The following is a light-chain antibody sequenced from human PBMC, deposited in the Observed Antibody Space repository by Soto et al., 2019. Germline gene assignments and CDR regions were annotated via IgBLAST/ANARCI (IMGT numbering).Light chain of an antibody. Sequence: LTQPASVSGSPGQSITISCTGTSSDVGSYNLVSWYQQHPGKAPKLMIYEGSKRPSGVSNRFSGSKSGNTASLTISGLQAEDEADYYCCSYAGSSTFHVVFGGGTKVTVL. CDR1: SSDVGSYNL. CDR3: CSYAGSSTFHVV. J-gene: IGLJ2*01. CDR2: EGS. V-gene: IGLV2-23*01.